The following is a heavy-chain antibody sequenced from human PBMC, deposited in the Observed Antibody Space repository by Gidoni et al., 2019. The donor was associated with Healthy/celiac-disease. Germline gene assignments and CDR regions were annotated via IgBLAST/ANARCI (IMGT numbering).Heavy chain of an antibody. CDR1: GGSVSSGSYY. CDR2: IYYSGST. CDR3: ARGGRNDAFDI. J-gene: IGHJ3*02. D-gene: IGHD3-10*01. Sequence: QVQLQESGPGLVKPSETLSLNCTVSGGSVSSGSYYWSWIRQPPGKGLEWIGYIYYSGSTNYNPSLKSRVTISVDTSKNQFSLKLSSVTAADTAVYYCARGGRNDAFDIWGQGTMVTVSS. V-gene: IGHV4-61*01.